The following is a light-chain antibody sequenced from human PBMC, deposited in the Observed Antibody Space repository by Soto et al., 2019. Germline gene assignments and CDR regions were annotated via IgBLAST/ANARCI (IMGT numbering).Light chain of an antibody. V-gene: IGKV1-8*01. CDR2: AAS. Sequence: AIRMTQSPSSFSASTGDRVTITCRASQGISSYLAWYQQKPGKAPKLLIYAASTLQSVVTSRLCGSGSGTDFTLTISCLQSEDFATYYCQQYYSYPHTFGQGTKVEIK. CDR1: QGISSY. J-gene: IGKJ1*01. CDR3: QQYYSYPHT.